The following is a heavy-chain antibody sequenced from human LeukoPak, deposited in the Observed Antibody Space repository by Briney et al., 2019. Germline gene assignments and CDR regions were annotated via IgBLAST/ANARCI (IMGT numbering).Heavy chain of an antibody. Sequence: GGSLRLSCAASGFTFSSYSMNWVRQAPGKGLEWVSSISSSSSYIYYADSVKGRFTISRDNSKNTLYLQMNSLRAEDTAVYYCAKDYLVGGNEDDYFDYWGQGTLVTVSS. D-gene: IGHD4-23*01. CDR3: AKDYLVGGNEDDYFDY. J-gene: IGHJ4*02. CDR1: GFTFSSYS. V-gene: IGHV3-21*01. CDR2: ISSSSSYI.